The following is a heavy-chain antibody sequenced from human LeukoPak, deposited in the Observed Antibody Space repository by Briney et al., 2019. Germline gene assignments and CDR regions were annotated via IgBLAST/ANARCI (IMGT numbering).Heavy chain of an antibody. V-gene: IGHV4-34*01. CDR3: ARLSSLANIAARGRTWFDT. D-gene: IGHD6-6*01. CDR1: GGSFTIYS. J-gene: IGHJ5*02. CDR2: INHSGNT. Sequence: SETLSLTCAVYGGSFTIYSWTWIRQSPGKGLEWIGEINHSGNTNYNPSLKSRVTISVDTSKNQFSLKLSSVTAADTAVYYCARLSSLANIAARGRTWFDTWGQGSLVTVSS.